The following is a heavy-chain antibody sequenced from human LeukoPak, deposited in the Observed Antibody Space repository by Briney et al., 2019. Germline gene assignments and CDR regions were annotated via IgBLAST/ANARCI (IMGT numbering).Heavy chain of an antibody. CDR2: IYPGDSDT. J-gene: IGHJ6*03. Sequence: GESLKISCKGSGYSFTSYWIGWVRQMPGKGLEWMGIIYPGDSDTRYGPSFQGQVTISADKSISTAYLQWSSLKASDTAVYYCARLSSSTSSSAYYYMDVWGKGTTVTVSS. D-gene: IGHD2-2*01. CDR1: GYSFTSYW. CDR3: ARLSSSTSSSAYYYMDV. V-gene: IGHV5-51*01.